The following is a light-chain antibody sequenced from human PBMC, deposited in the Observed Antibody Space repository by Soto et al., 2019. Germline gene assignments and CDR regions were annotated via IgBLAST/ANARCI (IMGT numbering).Light chain of an antibody. CDR2: GAS. CDR3: QQYSNWPPWLT. Sequence: EIVLTQSPGTLSLSPGERATLSCRASQSVSSSYLAWYQQKPGQAPRLLIYGASSRATGIPDRFSGSGSGTDFTLTISRLEPEDFAVYYCQQYSNWPPWLTFGGGTKVEIK. V-gene: IGKV3-20*01. J-gene: IGKJ4*01. CDR1: QSVSSSY.